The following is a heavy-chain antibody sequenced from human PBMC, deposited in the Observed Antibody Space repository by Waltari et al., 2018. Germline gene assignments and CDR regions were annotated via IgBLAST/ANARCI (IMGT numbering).Heavy chain of an antibody. V-gene: IGHV3-30-3*01. J-gene: IGHJ6*03. CDR3: ASEGLGYYMDV. CDR1: GFTFSSYA. CDR2: ISYDGSNK. Sequence: QVQLVESGGGVVQPGRSLRLSCAASGFTFSSYAMHWVRQAPGKGLGWVAVISYDGSNKYYADSVKGRFTISRDNSKNTLYLQMNSLRAEDTAVYYCASEGLGYYMDVWGKGTTVTISS. D-gene: IGHD3-16*01.